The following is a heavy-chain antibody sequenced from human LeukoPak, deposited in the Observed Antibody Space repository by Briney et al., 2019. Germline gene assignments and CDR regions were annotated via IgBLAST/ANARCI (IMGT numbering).Heavy chain of an antibody. J-gene: IGHJ4*02. Sequence: PGGSLRLSCAASGFPFSSYAMHWVRQAPGKGLEYVSAISSNGGSTSYANSVKGRFTISRDNSKNTLHLEMNSLRPEDTAMYYCARDPDGYNFFDSWGQGTLVTVSS. CDR1: GFPFSSYA. V-gene: IGHV3-64*01. D-gene: IGHD5-24*01. CDR2: ISSNGGST. CDR3: ARDPDGYNFFDS.